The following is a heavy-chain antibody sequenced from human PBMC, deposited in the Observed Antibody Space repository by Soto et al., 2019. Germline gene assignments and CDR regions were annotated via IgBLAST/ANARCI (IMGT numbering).Heavy chain of an antibody. CDR1: GFTFSSYW. CDR3: ATGRTFDY. Sequence: EVQLVESGGGLVQPGGSLRLSCVVSGFTFSSYWMNWVRQAPGKGLEWVANIKQDGSEKYYVDSAKGRFTISRDNAKNSLYLQMNSLSAEDTAIYYCATGRTFDYWGQGTLVTVSS. J-gene: IGHJ4*02. V-gene: IGHV3-7*01. CDR2: IKQDGSEK.